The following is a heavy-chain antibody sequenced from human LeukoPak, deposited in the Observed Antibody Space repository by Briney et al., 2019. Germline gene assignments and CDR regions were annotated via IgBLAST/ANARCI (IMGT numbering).Heavy chain of an antibody. CDR3: VSFYCGGDCYSK. CDR1: GFSFSSYW. CDR2: INSDGSRI. Sequence: GGSLRLSCAASGFSFSSYWMHWVRQAPGKGLVWVSRINSDGSRINYADSVKGRFTISRDNAKNTLYLQMNSLRAEDTAVYYCVSFYCGGDCYSKWGQGTLVTVSS. J-gene: IGHJ4*02. V-gene: IGHV3-74*01. D-gene: IGHD2-21*02.